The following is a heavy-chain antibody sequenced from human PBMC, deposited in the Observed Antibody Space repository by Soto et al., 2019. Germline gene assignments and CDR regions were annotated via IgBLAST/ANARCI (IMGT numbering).Heavy chain of an antibody. V-gene: IGHV3-48*01. CDR3: ATDGTPVNPLHY. CDR1: GFTFSSYS. CDR2: ISSSSSTI. D-gene: IGHD4-17*01. Sequence: EVQLVESGGGLVQPGGSLRLSCAASGFTFSSYSMNWVRQAPGKGLEWVSYISSSSSTIYYADSVKGRFTISRDNATNTLYPQMNRLIAEAAAVSYCATDGTPVNPLHYWGQGTLVTVSS. J-gene: IGHJ4*02.